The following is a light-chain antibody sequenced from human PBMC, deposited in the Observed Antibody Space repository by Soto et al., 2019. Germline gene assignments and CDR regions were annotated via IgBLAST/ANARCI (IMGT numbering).Light chain of an antibody. CDR1: QSINNN. V-gene: IGKV3-15*01. CDR2: GAS. J-gene: IGKJ1*01. CDR3: QQYNDRPPWT. Sequence: EIVMTQSPATLSVSPGDRATLSCRASQSINNNLAWYQQRPGQAPRLLIYGASARAAGIPARFSGSGSGTEFTLTISSLQSEDFALYYCQQYNDRPPWTFGQGTKVDIK.